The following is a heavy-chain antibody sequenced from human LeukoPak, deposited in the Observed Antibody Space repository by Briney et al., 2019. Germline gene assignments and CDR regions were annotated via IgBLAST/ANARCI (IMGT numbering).Heavy chain of an antibody. CDR2: IYYSGST. J-gene: IGHJ6*03. CDR3: ARVFVYSSSPKPVSRYYYMDV. D-gene: IGHD5/OR15-5a*01. Sequence: SETLSLTCTVSGGSISSSSYYWGWIRQPPGKGLAWIGSIYYSGSTYYNPSLKSRVTISVDPSKNQFSLKLSSVTAADTAVYYCARVFVYSSSPKPVSRYYYMDVWGKGTTVTVSS. CDR1: GGSISSSSYY. V-gene: IGHV4-39*07.